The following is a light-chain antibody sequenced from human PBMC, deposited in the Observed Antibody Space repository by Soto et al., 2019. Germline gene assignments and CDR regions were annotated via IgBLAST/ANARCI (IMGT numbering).Light chain of an antibody. V-gene: IGKV1-5*01. CDR3: QQYTNTNNPWM. J-gene: IGKJ1*01. Sequence: DIQMTQSPSTLSASVGDRVTVTCRASQSVGTWLAWYQQKPGKAPKLLVYDASTLQSGVASRFSGSGSGTEFTLIISGLQPDDSATYYCQQYTNTNNPWMFGQGTKVDIK. CDR1: QSVGTW. CDR2: DAS.